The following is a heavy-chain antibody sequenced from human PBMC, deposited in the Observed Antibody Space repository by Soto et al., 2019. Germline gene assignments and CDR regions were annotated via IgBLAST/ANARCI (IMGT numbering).Heavy chain of an antibody. V-gene: IGHV3-30*18. J-gene: IGHJ6*02. CDR1: GFSFSSYG. Sequence: TGGSLRLSCAASGFSFSSYGMHWVRQAPGKGLEWVAVISYDGSNKYYADFVKGRFTISRDNSKNMLYLQMNSLRAEDTAVYYCAKDIISPHDFWSGYYRHKYGMDVWGQGTTVTVSS. CDR3: AKDIISPHDFWSGYYRHKYGMDV. CDR2: ISYDGSNK. D-gene: IGHD3-3*01.